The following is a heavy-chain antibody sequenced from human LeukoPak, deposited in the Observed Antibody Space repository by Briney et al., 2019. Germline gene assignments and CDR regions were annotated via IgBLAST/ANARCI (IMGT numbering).Heavy chain of an antibody. V-gene: IGHV4-4*07. CDR2: IYTSGST. CDR1: GGSISSYY. D-gene: IGHD1-26*01. Sequence: ASETLSLTCTVSGGSISSYYWSWIRQPAGKGLEWIGRIYTSGSTNYNPSLKSRVTMSVDTSKNQFSLKLSSVTAADAAVYYCAREKPFGSLIDYWGQGTLVTVSS. J-gene: IGHJ4*02. CDR3: AREKPFGSLIDY.